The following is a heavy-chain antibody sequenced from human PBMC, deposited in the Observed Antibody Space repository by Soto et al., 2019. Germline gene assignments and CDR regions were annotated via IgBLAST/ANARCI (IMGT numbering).Heavy chain of an antibody. V-gene: IGHV3-30*03. CDR2: ISYDGSNK. J-gene: IGHJ5*02. CDR1: GFTFSSYG. CDR3: ATDGTGEFRP. Sequence: QVQLVESGGGVVQPGRSLRLSCAASGFTFSSYGMHWVRQAPGKGLEWEAVISYDGSNKYYADSVKGRFTISRDNSKNTLYLQMTSLRAEATAGYYCATDGTGEFRPWAQGTLVTVSS. D-gene: IGHD3-10*01.